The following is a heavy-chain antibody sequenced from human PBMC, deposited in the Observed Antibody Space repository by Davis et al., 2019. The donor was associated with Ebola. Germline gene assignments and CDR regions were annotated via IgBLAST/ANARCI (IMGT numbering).Heavy chain of an antibody. V-gene: IGHV4-59*08. J-gene: IGHJ4*02. CDR1: GGSISSYY. CDR2: IYYGGST. CDR3: ARGDSYYDPSGYYAGPEAPDH. Sequence: MPSETLSLTCTVSGGSISSYYWSWIRQPPGKGLEWIGYIYYGGSTNYNPSLKSRVTISVDTSKNQFSLKLTSVTAADTAVYYCARGDSYYDPSGYYAGPEAPDHWGQGTLVSVSS. D-gene: IGHD3-22*01.